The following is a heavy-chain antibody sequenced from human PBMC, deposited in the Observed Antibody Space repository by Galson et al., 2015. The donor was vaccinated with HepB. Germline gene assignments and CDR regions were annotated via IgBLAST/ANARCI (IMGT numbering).Heavy chain of an antibody. CDR1: GFTFSSYG. V-gene: IGHV3-33*01. CDR3: ARMGPDYYYDSSAYPPPFDP. Sequence: SLRLSCAASGFTFSSYGMHWVRQAPGKGLEWVAVIWYDGSNKYYADSVKGRFTISRDNSKNTLYLQMNNLRAEDTAVYYCARMGPDYYYDSSAYPPPFDPWGQGTLVTVSS. CDR2: IWYDGSNK. D-gene: IGHD3-22*01. J-gene: IGHJ5*02.